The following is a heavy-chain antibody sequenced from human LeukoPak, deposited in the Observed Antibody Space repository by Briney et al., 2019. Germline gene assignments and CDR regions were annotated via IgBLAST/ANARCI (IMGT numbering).Heavy chain of an antibody. CDR1: GGSISSYY. J-gene: IGHJ6*02. CDR2: IYTSGST. D-gene: IGHD3-22*01. CDR3: ARAVKDYYDSSGPYYYYYGMDV. V-gene: IGHV4-4*07. Sequence: SETLSLTCTVSGGSISSYYWSWIRQPAGKGLEWIGRIYTSGSTNYNLSLKSRVTMSVDTSKNQFSLKLSSVTAADTAVHYCARAVKDYYDSSGPYYYYYGMDVWGQGTTVTVSS.